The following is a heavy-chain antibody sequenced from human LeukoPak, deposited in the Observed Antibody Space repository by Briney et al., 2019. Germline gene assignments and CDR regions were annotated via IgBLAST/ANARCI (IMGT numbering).Heavy chain of an antibody. Sequence: GGSLRLSCAASGFTFSSYAMSWVRQAPGKGLEGVSGISSSGGSTYYADSVKGRFTISRDNSKNTLYLEMNSLRAEDTAVYYCVRDRPSGDYYDSSNYFFDYWGQGTRVPVSS. CDR1: GFTFSSYA. CDR3: VRDRPSGDYYDSSNYFFDY. V-gene: IGHV3-23*01. J-gene: IGHJ4*02. CDR2: ISSSGGST. D-gene: IGHD3-22*01.